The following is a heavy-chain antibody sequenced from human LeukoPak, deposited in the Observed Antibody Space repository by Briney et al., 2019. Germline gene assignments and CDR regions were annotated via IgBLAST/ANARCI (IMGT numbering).Heavy chain of an antibody. J-gene: IGHJ4*02. V-gene: IGHV5-51*01. CDR1: GYSFTSYW. CDR2: IYPSDSDT. D-gene: IGHD2-15*01. Sequence: GESLKISFKGSGYSFTSYWIGWVRPMPGKGLGWMGIIYPSDSDTRYSPSFQGQVTISPDKSISTAYLQWSSLKASDTAMSYCARPGRGYCSGGSCYPTPFDYWGQGTLVTVSS. CDR3: ARPGRGYCSGGSCYPTPFDY.